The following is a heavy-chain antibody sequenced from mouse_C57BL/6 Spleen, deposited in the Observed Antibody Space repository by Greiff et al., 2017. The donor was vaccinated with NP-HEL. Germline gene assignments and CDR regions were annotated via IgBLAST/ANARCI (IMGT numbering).Heavy chain of an antibody. CDR1: GYTFTSYD. Sequence: QVQLQQSGPELVKPGASVKLSCKASGYTFTSYDINWVKQRPGQGLEWIGWIYPRDGSTKYNEKFKGKATLTVDTSSSTAYMELHSLTSEDSAVYFCARWEFITTVVATDYWGQGTTLTVSS. D-gene: IGHD1-1*01. CDR2: IYPRDGST. J-gene: IGHJ2*01. CDR3: ARWEFITTVVATDY. V-gene: IGHV1-85*01.